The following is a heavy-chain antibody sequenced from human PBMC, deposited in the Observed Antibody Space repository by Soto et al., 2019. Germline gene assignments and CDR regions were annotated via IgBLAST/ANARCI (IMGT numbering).Heavy chain of an antibody. CDR1: GGTFSSYT. V-gene: IGHV1-69*02. Sequence: GASVKVSCKASGGTFSSYTISWVRQAPGQGLEWMGRIIHILGIANYAQKFQGRVTITADKSTSTAYMELSSLRSEDTAVYYCARPPEGYYGDYYNFFDIWGQGTMVTVSS. J-gene: IGHJ3*02. CDR3: ARPPEGYYGDYYNFFDI. D-gene: IGHD4-17*01. CDR2: IIHILGIA.